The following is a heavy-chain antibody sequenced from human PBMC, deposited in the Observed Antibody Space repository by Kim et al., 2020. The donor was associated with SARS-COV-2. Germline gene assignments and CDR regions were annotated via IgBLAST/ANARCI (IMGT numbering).Heavy chain of an antibody. Sequence: LQRRVTISVDTSKNQFSLKLSSVTAADTAVYYCARAPVAAAGYYYYGMDVWGQGTTVTVSS. D-gene: IGHD6-13*01. CDR3: ARAPVAAAGYYYYGMDV. J-gene: IGHJ6*02. V-gene: IGHV4-59*01.